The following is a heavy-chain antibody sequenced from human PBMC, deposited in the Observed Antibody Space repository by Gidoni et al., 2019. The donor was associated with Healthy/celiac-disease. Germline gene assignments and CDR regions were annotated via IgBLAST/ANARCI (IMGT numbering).Heavy chain of an antibody. CDR3: AKQYCSGGSCHNYFDY. CDR1: GFTFDDYA. CDR2: ISWNSGSI. D-gene: IGHD2-15*01. J-gene: IGHJ4*02. V-gene: IGHV3-9*01. Sequence: EVQLVESGGGLVQPGRFLRLSCAASGFTFDDYAMHWVRQAPGKGLEWVSGISWNSGSIGYADSVKGRFTISRDNAKNSLYLQMNSLRAEDTALYYCAKQYCSGGSCHNYFDYWGQGTLVTVSS.